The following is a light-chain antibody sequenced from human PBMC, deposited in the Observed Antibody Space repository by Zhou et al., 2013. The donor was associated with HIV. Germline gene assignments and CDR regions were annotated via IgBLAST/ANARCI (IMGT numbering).Light chain of an antibody. V-gene: IGKV1-12*01. CDR1: QGISKW. CDR3: QQYKTVPLT. J-gene: IGKJ4*01. CDR2: GAS. Sequence: DIQMTQSPSSVSASVGDRITITCRASQGISKWLAWYQQKPGKAPKLLIYGASSLQSGVPSRFSGSGFGTEFSLTITALQPDDFATYFCQQYKTVPLTFGGGTRV.